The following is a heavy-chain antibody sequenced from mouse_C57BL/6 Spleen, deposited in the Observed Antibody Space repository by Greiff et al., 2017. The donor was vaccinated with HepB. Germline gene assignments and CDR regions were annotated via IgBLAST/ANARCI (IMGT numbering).Heavy chain of an antibody. D-gene: IGHD1-1*01. CDR1: GYAFSSSW. Sequence: QVQLQQSGPELVKPGASVKISCKASGYAFSSSWMNWVKQRPGKGLEWIGRIYPGDGDTNYNGKFKGKATLTADKSSSTAYMQLSSLTSEDSAVYFCARRDYYGSPSYYFDYWGQGTTLTVSS. J-gene: IGHJ2*01. CDR3: ARRDYYGSPSYYFDY. CDR2: IYPGDGDT. V-gene: IGHV1-82*01.